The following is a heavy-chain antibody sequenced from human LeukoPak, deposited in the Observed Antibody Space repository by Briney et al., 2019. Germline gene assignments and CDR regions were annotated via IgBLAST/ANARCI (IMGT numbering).Heavy chain of an antibody. Sequence: ASVKVSCKASGYTFTGYYMHWVRQAPGRGLEWMGWINPNSGGTNYAQKFQGRVTMTRDTSISTAYMELSRLRSDDTAVYYCAKGGQLAPPYYFDYWGQGTLVTVSS. CDR1: GYTFTGYY. CDR3: AKGGQLAPPYYFDY. CDR2: INPNSGGT. J-gene: IGHJ4*02. V-gene: IGHV1-2*02. D-gene: IGHD6-6*01.